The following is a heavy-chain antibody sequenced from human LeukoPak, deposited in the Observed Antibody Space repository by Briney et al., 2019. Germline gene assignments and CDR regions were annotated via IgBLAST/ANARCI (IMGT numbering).Heavy chain of an antibody. CDR1: SGSVSNGDYY. J-gene: IGHJ4*02. CDR2: IYYTGSA. Sequence: SETLSLTCTVSSGSVSNGDYYWSWLRQPPGKALEWIGYIYYTGSAYYNPSLGGRVTLSVDTSKNQFSVKLSSVTAADTAVYYCARSQNYYGSGDYWGQGTLVTVSS. D-gene: IGHD3-10*01. V-gene: IGHV4-61*08. CDR3: ARSQNYYGSGDY.